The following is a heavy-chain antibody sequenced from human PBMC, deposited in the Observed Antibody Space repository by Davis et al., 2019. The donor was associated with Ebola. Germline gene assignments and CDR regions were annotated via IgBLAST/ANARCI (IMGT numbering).Heavy chain of an antibody. J-gene: IGHJ6*02. D-gene: IGHD6-13*01. CDR2: FSSSSSYI. CDR3: ARDSEGAAAGKRVGKYYYGMDV. Sequence: PGGSLRLSCAASGFTFSSYSMNWVRQAPGKGLESVSSFSSSSSYIYYADSVKGRFTISRDNAKNSLYLQMNSLRAEDTAVYYCARDSEGAAAGKRVGKYYYGMDVWGQGTTVTVSS. CDR1: GFTFSSYS. V-gene: IGHV3-21*01.